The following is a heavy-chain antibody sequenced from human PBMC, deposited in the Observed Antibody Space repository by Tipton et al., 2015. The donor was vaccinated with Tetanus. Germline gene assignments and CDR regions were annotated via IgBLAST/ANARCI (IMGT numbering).Heavy chain of an antibody. J-gene: IGHJ2*01. D-gene: IGHD7-27*01. CDR3: ARRLGPYTGDQNWHFDL. V-gene: IGHV5-51*01. CDR2: IYPDDSDT. CDR1: GYNFAIYW. Sequence: QLVQSGAAVKKPGESLKISCQTSGYNFAIYWIGWVRQVPGKGLEWMGIIYPDDSDTRYGPSFRGQVTFSVDKSTSTAYLHLKSLKASDTAMYYCARRLGPYTGDQNWHFDLWGRGTLVTVSS.